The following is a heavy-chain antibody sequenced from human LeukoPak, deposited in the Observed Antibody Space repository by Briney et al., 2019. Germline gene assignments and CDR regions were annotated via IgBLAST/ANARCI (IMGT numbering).Heavy chain of an antibody. CDR1: GGSISSSSYY. V-gene: IGHV4-39*01. D-gene: IGHD3-10*01. Sequence: PSETLSLTCTVSGGSISSSSYYWGWIRQPPGKGLEWIGSIYYSGSTYYNPSLKSRVTISVDTSKNQFSLKLSSVTAADTAVYYCASAIETYYYGSGSPNFDYWGQGTLVTVSS. J-gene: IGHJ4*02. CDR2: IYYSGST. CDR3: ASAIETYYYGSGSPNFDY.